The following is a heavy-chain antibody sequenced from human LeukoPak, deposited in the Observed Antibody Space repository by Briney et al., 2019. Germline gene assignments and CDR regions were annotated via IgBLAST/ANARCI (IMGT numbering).Heavy chain of an antibody. CDR1: GGTFSSYA. D-gene: IGHD3-3*01. CDR2: IIPIFGTA. Sequence: SVKLSCKASGGTFSSYAISWVRQAPGQGLEWMGRIIPIFGTANYAQKFQGRVTITADKSTSTAYMELSSLRSEDTAVYYCAREPTFGDFWSGYPYYFDYWGQGTLVTVSS. CDR3: AREPTFGDFWSGYPYYFDY. V-gene: IGHV1-69*06. J-gene: IGHJ4*02.